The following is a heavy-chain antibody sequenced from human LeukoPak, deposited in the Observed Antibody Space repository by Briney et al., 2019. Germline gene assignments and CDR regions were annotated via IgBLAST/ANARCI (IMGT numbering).Heavy chain of an antibody. CDR3: ATANLTAVTTGVDWYFDL. V-gene: IGHV1-24*01. CDR2: FDPEDFET. CDR1: GYTLTELC. Sequence: ASVKVSCKVSGYTLTELCIHWVRQAPGKGFEWMGGFDPEDFETIFAQRFQGRVTMTEDTSTDTAYMELRSLRSEDTAVYYCATANLTAVTTGVDWYFDLWGRGTLVTVSS. D-gene: IGHD4-17*01. J-gene: IGHJ2*01.